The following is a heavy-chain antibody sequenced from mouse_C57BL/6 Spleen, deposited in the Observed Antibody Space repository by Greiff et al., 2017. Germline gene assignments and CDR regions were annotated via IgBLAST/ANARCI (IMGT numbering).Heavy chain of an antibody. V-gene: IGHV1-64*01. D-gene: IGHD2-4*01. J-gene: IGHJ3*01. CDR3: ARWGGDDYAFAD. CDR1: GYTFTSYW. CDR2: IHPYSGST. Sequence: QVQLQQPGAELVKPGASVKLSCKASGYTFTSYWMHWVKQRPGQGLEWIGMIHPYSGSTNYNEKFKNKATLTVDTSSSTAYMQLSSLTSEDSAVYYCARWGGDDYAFADWGEGTVVTVSA.